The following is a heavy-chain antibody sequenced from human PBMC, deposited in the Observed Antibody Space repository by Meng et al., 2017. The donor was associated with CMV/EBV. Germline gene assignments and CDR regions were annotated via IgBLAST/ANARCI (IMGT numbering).Heavy chain of an antibody. D-gene: IGHD3-22*01. CDR2: IYSTGGT. CDR3: ARERGDDSGYNFDS. J-gene: IGHJ4*02. V-gene: IGHV4-4*07. CDR1: GGFFSGFF. Sequence: QVQLPEPGPGLVKPSETLPLTCSVSGGFFSGFFWTWIRQPAGKGLEWIGRIYSTGGTNYNPSFESRVTISLDGSNNQFSLKLNSVTAADTAIYYCARERGDDSGYNFDSWGQGTLVTVSS.